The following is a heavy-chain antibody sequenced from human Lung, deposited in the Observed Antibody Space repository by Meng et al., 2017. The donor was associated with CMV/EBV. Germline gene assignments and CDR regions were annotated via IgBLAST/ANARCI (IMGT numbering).Heavy chain of an antibody. J-gene: IGHJ4*02. V-gene: IGHV1-69*13. CDR1: GDSFSTQT. CDR2: LIAVFDKT. CDR3: ARGRRNEPLFDY. D-gene: IGHD1-14*01. Sequence: QVELVQAGAEVQKLGSSVKVACKTSGDSFSTQTFSWVRSAPGQGLELMGGLIAVFDKTKAAPRFQDRVTFTADESTSTAYMELSSLTFDDTAVYFCARGRRNEPLFDYWGQGTLVTVSS.